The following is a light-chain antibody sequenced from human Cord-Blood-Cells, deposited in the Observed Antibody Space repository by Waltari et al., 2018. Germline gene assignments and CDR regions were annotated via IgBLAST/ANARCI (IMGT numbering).Light chain of an antibody. V-gene: IGKV3-11*01. CDR1: QSVSSY. Sequence: ELVLTQSPATLSLSPGERATLSCRASQSVSSYLAWYQQKPGQAPRLLIYDASNRATAIPARFSGSGSGTDFTLTISSLEPEDLSVYDCQQRSNWPLTFGGGTKVEIK. CDR3: QQRSNWPLT. CDR2: DAS. J-gene: IGKJ4*01.